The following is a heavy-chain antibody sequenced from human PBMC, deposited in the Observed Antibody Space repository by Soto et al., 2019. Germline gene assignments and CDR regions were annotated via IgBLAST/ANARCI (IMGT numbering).Heavy chain of an antibody. V-gene: IGHV1-69*01. D-gene: IGHD1-26*01. CDR3: ASEGFSGSYLSR. J-gene: IGHJ4*02. CDR2: IIPIPGTT. Sequence: QVQLVQSGAEVRTPGSSVKVSCKASGGTISNYVISWVRQAPGQGLEWMGGIIPIPGTTNYAQRFQGRVTITADESTSTAYMELTSLRSEDTAMYYCASEGFSGSYLSRWGQGTLVTVSS. CDR1: GGTISNYV.